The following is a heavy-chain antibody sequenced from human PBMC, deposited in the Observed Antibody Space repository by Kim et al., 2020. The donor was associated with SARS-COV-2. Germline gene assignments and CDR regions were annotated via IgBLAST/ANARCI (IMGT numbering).Heavy chain of an antibody. V-gene: IGHV3-48*02. CDR2: ISSSSSTI. CDR1: GFTFSSYS. CDR3: SSSSYPMGGYFQH. Sequence: GGSLRLSCAASGFTFSSYSMNWVRQAPGKGLEWVSYISSSSSTIYYADSVKGRFTISRDNAKNSLYLQMNSLRDEDTAVYYCSSSSYPMGGYFQHWGQGTLVTVSS. J-gene: IGHJ1*01. D-gene: IGHD6-13*01.